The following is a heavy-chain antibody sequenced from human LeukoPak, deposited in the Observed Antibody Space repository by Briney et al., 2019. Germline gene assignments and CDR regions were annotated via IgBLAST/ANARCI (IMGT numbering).Heavy chain of an antibody. CDR2: IKSKPDGGTI. D-gene: IGHD3-3*01. Sequence: GGSLRLSCAVSGFTYSNAWMSWVRQAPGKELEWVGRIKSKPDGGTIHYAAPVKGRFTVSRDDSKNTVYLQMNSLITEDTAVYYCTTDYDGGYWGQGTLVTVSS. V-gene: IGHV3-15*01. CDR1: GFTYSNAW. CDR3: TTDYDGGY. J-gene: IGHJ4*02.